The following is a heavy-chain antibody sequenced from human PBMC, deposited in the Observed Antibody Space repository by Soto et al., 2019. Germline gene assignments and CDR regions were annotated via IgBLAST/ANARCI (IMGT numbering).Heavy chain of an antibody. CDR1: GFTFSSYA. D-gene: IGHD6-19*01. CDR2: ISGSGGST. CDR3: AKEYEYSSGWERIDY. J-gene: IGHJ4*02. Sequence: EVQLLESGGGLVQPGGSLRLSCAASGFTFSSYAMSWVRQAPGKGLEWASAISGSGGSTYYADSGKGRFTISRDNSKNTLYLQMNSLRAEDTAVYYCAKEYEYSSGWERIDYWGQGTLVTVSS. V-gene: IGHV3-23*01.